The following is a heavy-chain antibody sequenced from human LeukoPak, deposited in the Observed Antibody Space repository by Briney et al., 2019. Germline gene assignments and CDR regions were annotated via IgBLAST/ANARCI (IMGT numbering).Heavy chain of an antibody. CDR3: TTVFGYSYDYFDY. D-gene: IGHD5-18*01. J-gene: IGHJ4*02. V-gene: IGHV3-15*01. Sequence: GETLRLSSAAAGFTFSNAWRSWGRQAPGKRLEWVGRIKSKTDGGTTDYAAPVKGRFTISRDDSKNTLYLQMNSLKTEDTAVYYCTTVFGYSYDYFDYWGQGTLVTVSS. CDR2: IKSKTDGGTT. CDR1: GFTFSNAW.